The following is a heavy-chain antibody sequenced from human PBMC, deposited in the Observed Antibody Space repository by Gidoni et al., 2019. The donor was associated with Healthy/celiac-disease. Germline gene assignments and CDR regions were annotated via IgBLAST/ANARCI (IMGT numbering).Heavy chain of an antibody. V-gene: IGHV1-58*01. CDR2: IVGGSGNT. J-gene: IGHJ3*02. CDR3: AAFPPEAYIVWELRAKAFDI. Sequence: QMQLVQSGPEVKNAGTPVKVPCNASGFTFTSSAEQWVRQARGQRLEWLGWIVGGSGNTNYAQKFQERVTITRDMSTSTAYMELSSLRSEDTAVYYCAAFPPEAYIVWELRAKAFDIWGQGTMVTVSS. CDR1: GFTFTSSA. D-gene: IGHD1-26*01.